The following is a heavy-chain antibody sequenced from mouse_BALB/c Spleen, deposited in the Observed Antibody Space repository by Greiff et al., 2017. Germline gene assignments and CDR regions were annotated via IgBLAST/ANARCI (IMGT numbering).Heavy chain of an antibody. D-gene: IGHD3-1*01. CDR2: IDPYNGGT. J-gene: IGHJ3*01. V-gene: IGHV1S135*01. CDR3: AGGSSGYVKGVFAY. CDR1: GYAFTSYN. Sequence: VQLQQSGPELVKPGASVKVSCKASGYAFTSYNMYWVKQSHGKSLEWIGYIDPYNGGTSYNQKFKGKATLTVDKSSSTAYMHLNSLTSEDSAVYYCAGGSSGYVKGVFAYWGQGTLVTVSA.